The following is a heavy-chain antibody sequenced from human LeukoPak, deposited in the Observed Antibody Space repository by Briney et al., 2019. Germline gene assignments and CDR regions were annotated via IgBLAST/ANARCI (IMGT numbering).Heavy chain of an antibody. Sequence: GGSLRLSCAASGFTFSSYWMTWVRQAPGKGLEWVASIKQDGSDKYYVDSVKGRFTISRDNAKNSVYLQVNSLRVEDTAVFYCARDSGTGWNYWGQGTLVTVSS. V-gene: IGHV3-7*01. J-gene: IGHJ4*02. CDR1: GFTFSSYW. CDR2: IKQDGSDK. CDR3: ARDSGTGWNY. D-gene: IGHD3/OR15-3a*01.